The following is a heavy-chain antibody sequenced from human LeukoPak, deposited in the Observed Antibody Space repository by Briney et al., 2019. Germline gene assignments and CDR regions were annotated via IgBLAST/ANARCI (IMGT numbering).Heavy chain of an antibody. CDR3: ARDPTYYDFWSGYLPEGY. Sequence: GGSLRLSCAASGFTFSSYGMHWVRQAPGKGLEWVAVIWYDGSNKYYADSVKGRFTISRDNSKNTLYLQMNSLRAEDTAVYYCARDPTYYDFWSGYLPEGYWGQGTLVTVSS. V-gene: IGHV3-33*08. J-gene: IGHJ4*02. D-gene: IGHD3-3*01. CDR2: IWYDGSNK. CDR1: GFTFSSYG.